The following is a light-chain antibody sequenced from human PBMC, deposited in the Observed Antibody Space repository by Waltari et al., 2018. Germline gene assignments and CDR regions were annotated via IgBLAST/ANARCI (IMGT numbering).Light chain of an antibody. V-gene: IGLV2-23*02. CDR3: CSYAVSSTLV. Sequence: QSPLTQPAPVSASPGQSITISCPGTRRDFGNDNLVTWYQQHSGKVPKIIIYDVTQRPSGVSDRFSGSKSGNTASLTISGLQEDDEADYYCCSYAVSSTLVFGGGTKVTVL. CDR1: RRDFGNDNL. CDR2: DVT. J-gene: IGLJ2*01.